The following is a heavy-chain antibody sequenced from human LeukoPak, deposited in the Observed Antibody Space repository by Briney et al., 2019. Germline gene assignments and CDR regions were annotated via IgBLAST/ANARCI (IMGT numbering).Heavy chain of an antibody. V-gene: IGHV1-69*04. D-gene: IGHD2-15*01. CDR3: ARDSVYCSGGSCYSVGESFDY. Sequence: ASVKVSCKASGGTFSSYAISWVRQAPGQGLEWMGRIIPILGIANYAQKFQGGVTITADKSTSTAYMELSSLRSEDTAVYYCARDSVYCSGGSCYSVGESFDYWGQGTLVTVSS. J-gene: IGHJ4*02. CDR2: IIPILGIA. CDR1: GGTFSSYA.